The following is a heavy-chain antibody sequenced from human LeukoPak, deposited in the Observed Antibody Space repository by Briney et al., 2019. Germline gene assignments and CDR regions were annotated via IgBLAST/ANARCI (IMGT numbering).Heavy chain of an antibody. CDR1: GFTFGSYA. Sequence: ETGGSLRLSCAASGFTFGSYAMSWVRQAPGKGLEWVSAISGSGGSTYYADSVKGRFTISRDNSKNTLYLQMNSLRAEDTAVYYCAKEGTTVVTLGYWGQGTLVTVSS. CDR2: ISGSGGST. V-gene: IGHV3-23*01. D-gene: IGHD4-23*01. CDR3: AKEGTTVVTLGY. J-gene: IGHJ4*02.